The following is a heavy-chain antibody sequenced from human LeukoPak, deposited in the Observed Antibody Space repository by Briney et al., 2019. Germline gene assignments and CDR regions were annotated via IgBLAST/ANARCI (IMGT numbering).Heavy chain of an antibody. D-gene: IGHD1-26*01. V-gene: IGHV4-39*07. J-gene: IGHJ5*02. CDR3: ARVEWELMGVNWFDP. CDR1: GGSISSSSYY. Sequence: SETLSLTCTVSGGSISSSSYYWGWIRQPPGKGLEWIGSIYYSGSTYYNPSLKSRVTISVDTSKNQFSLKLSSVTAADTAVYYCARVEWELMGVNWFDPWGQGTLVTVSS. CDR2: IYYSGST.